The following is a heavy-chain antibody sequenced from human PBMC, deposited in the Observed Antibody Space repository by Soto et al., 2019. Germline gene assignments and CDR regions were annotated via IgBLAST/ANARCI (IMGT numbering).Heavy chain of an antibody. CDR3: ARAYSSGYDDAFDI. CDR1: GFTVSSNY. V-gene: IGHV3-53*01. J-gene: IGHJ3*02. CDR2: IYSGGST. D-gene: IGHD3-22*01. Sequence: PGGSLRLSCAASGFTVSSNYMSWVRQAPGKGLEWVSVIYSGGSTYYADSVKGRFTISRDNSKNTLYLQMNSLRAEDTAVYYCARAYSSGYDDAFDIWGQGTMVTVSS.